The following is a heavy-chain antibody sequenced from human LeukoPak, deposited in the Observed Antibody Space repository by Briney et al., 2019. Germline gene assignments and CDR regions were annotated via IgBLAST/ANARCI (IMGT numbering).Heavy chain of an antibody. CDR1: GFMFSDYD. D-gene: IGHD5-18*01. Sequence: GGSLRLSCAASGFMFSDYDMHWARQAPGKGLEYVSHISANGGSTYYAISVKGRFTISRDNSKNTLYLQMGSLRAEDMAVYYCARGRGYIYGYDYWGQGTLVTVSS. J-gene: IGHJ4*02. V-gene: IGHV3-64*01. CDR2: ISANGGST. CDR3: ARGRGYIYGYDY.